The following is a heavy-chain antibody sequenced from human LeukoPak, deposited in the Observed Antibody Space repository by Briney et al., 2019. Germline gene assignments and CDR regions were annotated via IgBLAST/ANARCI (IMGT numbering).Heavy chain of an antibody. CDR3: AREVYCSSTSCSNDY. J-gene: IGHJ4*02. CDR1: GGTFSSYA. V-gene: IGHV1-69*05. D-gene: IGHD2-2*01. Sequence: SVKVSCKASGGTFSSYAISWVRQAPGQGLEWMGGIIPIFGTANYAQKFQGRVTITTDESTSTAYMELSRLRSDDTAVYYCAREVYCSSTSCSNDYWGQGTLVTVSS. CDR2: IIPIFGTA.